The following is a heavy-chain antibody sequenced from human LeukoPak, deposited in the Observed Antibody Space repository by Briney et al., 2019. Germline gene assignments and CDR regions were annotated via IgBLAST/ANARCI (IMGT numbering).Heavy chain of an antibody. V-gene: IGHV4-4*07. J-gene: IGHJ3*02. CDR1: GGSISSYY. CDR3: ARVDSGSPIGAFDI. Sequence: SETLSLTCTVSGGSISSYYWSWIRQPAGKGLEWIGRIYTSGSTNYNPSLKSRVTMSVDTSKNQFSLRLSSVTAADTAVYYCARVDSGSPIGAFDIWGQGTMVTVSS. CDR2: IYTSGST. D-gene: IGHD1-26*01.